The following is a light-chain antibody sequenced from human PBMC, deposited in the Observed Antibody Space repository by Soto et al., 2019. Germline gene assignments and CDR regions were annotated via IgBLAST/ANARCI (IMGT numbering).Light chain of an antibody. CDR3: QQYHSSPIT. CDR1: QSVLYRSNNKNN. J-gene: IGKJ3*01. CDR2: WAS. V-gene: IGKV4-1*01. Sequence: DIVMTQSPDSLAVSLGERATINCKSSQSVLYRSNNKNNLAWYQQKPGQPPKLLIYWASTRESGVPDRFSGSGSGTDFTLTISSLLAEDVAVYYCQQYHSSPITFGHG.